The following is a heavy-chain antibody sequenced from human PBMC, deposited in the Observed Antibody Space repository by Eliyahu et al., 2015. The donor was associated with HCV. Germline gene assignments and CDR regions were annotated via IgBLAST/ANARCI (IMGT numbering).Heavy chain of an antibody. CDR2: INPSGGST. V-gene: IGHV1-46*01. J-gene: IGHJ4*02. CDR1: GYTFPNYC. Sequence: QVQLVQSGAEVKKPGASVKVSCKASGYTFPNYCXPWVRQAPGQGLEWMGVINPSGGSTTYXQKFQGRVTMTRDTSTSTVYMELSSLRSEDTAVFYCAREYSSSIIIDYWGQGALVTVSS. CDR3: AREYSSSIIIDY. D-gene: IGHD6-6*01.